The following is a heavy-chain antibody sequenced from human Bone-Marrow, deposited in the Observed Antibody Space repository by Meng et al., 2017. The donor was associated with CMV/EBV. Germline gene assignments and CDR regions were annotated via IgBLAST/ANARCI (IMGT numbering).Heavy chain of an antibody. CDR2: ISSSGSTI. V-gene: IGHV3-11*01. Sequence: GESLKISCAASGFTFSSYAMSWIRQAPGKGLEWVSYISSSGSTIYYADSVKGRFTISRDNAKNSLYLQMNSLRAEDTAVYYCARGVKVRGVIIPYDAFDIWGQGTMVTVSS. D-gene: IGHD3-10*01. CDR1: GFTFSSYA. J-gene: IGHJ3*02. CDR3: ARGVKVRGVIIPYDAFDI.